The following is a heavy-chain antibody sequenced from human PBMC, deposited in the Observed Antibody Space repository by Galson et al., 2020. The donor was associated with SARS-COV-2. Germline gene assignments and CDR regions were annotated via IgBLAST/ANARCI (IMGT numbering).Heavy chain of an antibody. Sequence: SETLSLTCTVSGGSISSSSYYWGWIRQPPGKGLEWIGSIYYSGSTYYNPSLKSRVTISVDTSKNQFSLKLSSVTAADTAVYYCARDRGSPLWGNWFDPWGQGTLVTVSS. CDR2: IYYSGST. V-gene: IGHV4-39*07. CDR3: ARDRGSPLWGNWFDP. D-gene: IGHD1-26*01. J-gene: IGHJ5*02. CDR1: GGSISSSSYY.